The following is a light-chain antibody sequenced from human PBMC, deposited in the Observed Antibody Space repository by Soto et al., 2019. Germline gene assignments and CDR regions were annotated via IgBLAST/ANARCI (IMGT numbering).Light chain of an antibody. Sequence: EIVLTQSPDTLSSSPGERATLSCRASQSVGSSFLAWYQQKPGQAPRLLIYRTSTRATGIPDRFTGSGSGTDFTLTISRLEPEDFAVYYCQQYENSPLTFGGGTKVEIK. V-gene: IGKV3-20*01. CDR1: QSVGSSF. CDR3: QQYENSPLT. J-gene: IGKJ4*01. CDR2: RTS.